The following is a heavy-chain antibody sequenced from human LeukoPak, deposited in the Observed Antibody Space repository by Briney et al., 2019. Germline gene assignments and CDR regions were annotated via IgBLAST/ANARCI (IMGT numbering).Heavy chain of an antibody. CDR2: MNPNSGVS. J-gene: IGHJ4*02. Sequence: ASVKVSCKTSGYTFTGYYMHWVRQPPGQGLEWMGWMNPNSGVSNYAQRFQGRVTMTRDTSIGTAYMELSSLRSDDTAVYYCATRVVAGIPYYFDHWGQGTLVTVSS. V-gene: IGHV1-2*02. D-gene: IGHD6-19*01. CDR3: ATRVVAGIPYYFDH. CDR1: GYTFTGYY.